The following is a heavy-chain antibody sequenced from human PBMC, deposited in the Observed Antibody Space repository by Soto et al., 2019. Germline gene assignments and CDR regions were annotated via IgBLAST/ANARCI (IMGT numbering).Heavy chain of an antibody. V-gene: IGHV3-7*03. D-gene: IGHD5-12*01. J-gene: IGHJ4*02. CDR3: ATSGGGWLQPPV. CDR2: IKQDGSEK. CDR1: GFTFRSNW. Sequence: EVQLVESGGGLVQPGGSLRLSCAASGFTFRSNWMSWVRQAPGKGREWVANIKQDGSEKYYVDSVKGRFTISRDNAKNSLYLQMNRLRAEDTAVYYCATSGGGWLQPPVWGQGTLVTVSS.